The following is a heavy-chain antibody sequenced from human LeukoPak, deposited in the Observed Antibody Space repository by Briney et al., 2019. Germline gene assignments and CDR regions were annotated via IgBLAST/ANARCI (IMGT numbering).Heavy chain of an antibody. J-gene: IGHJ4*02. CDR3: AKDRRYCSSTSCYYSMIDY. CDR1: GFTFSSYG. D-gene: IGHD2-2*01. CDR2: IRYDGSNK. Sequence: PGGSLRLSCAASGFTFSSYGMHWVRQAPGKGLEWVAFIRYDGSNKYYADSVKGRFTISRDNSKNTLYLQMNSLRAEDTAVYYCAKDRRYCSSTSCYYSMIDYWGQGTLVTVSS. V-gene: IGHV3-30*02.